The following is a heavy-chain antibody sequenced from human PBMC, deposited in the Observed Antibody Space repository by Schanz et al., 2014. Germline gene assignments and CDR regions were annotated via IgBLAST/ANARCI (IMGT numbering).Heavy chain of an antibody. CDR2: IGSRGDT. D-gene: IGHD1-26*01. Sequence: EVQLVESGGGLVQPGGSLRLSCAASGFTLSSYSINWVRQAPGKGLEWVSYIGSRGDTYSADSVKGRFTISRDNAKNSVDLQMNSLRDDDTAVYYCARGRSYLLYWGQGTLVTVSS. V-gene: IGHV3-48*02. CDR1: GFTLSSYS. CDR3: ARGRSYLLY. J-gene: IGHJ4*02.